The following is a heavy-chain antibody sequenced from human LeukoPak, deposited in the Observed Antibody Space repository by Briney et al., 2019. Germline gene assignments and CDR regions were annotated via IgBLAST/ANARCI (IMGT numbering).Heavy chain of an antibody. CDR2: ISGDNPGT. CDR3: AKASVGHCSGAFCYHFDS. V-gene: IGHV3-23*01. CDR1: GFTFSTYA. J-gene: IGHJ4*02. Sequence: GGSLRLSCAASGFTFSTYAMSWGRQTPGKGLEWVAAISGDNPGTYHANSVQGRFATSRDNSNNTLHLQMTGLRAEDTAIYYRAKASVGHCSGAFCYHFDSWGQGTLVTVSS. D-gene: IGHD2-15*01.